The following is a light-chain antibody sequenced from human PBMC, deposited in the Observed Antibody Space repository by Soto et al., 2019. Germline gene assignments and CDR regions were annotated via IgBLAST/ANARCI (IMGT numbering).Light chain of an antibody. CDR3: QQGFSPVLT. CDR1: QTISAS. Sequence: DIQMTQSPSSLSVSVGDRVTITCRASQTISASLNWFQQKAGKSPQLLIHGASNLQTGVPSRFSGSGSGTDFTLTSTDLQTEDSATYFCQQGFSPVLTFGGGTKVDIK. V-gene: IGKV1-39*01. J-gene: IGKJ4*01. CDR2: GAS.